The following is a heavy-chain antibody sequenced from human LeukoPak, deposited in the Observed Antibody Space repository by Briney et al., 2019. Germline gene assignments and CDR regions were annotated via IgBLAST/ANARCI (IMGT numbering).Heavy chain of an antibody. CDR3: ARDGPLHSSGWYY. Sequence: PGGSLRLSCAASGFTFSSYAMHWVRQAPGKGLEWVAVISYDGSNKYYADSVKGRFTISRDNSKNTLYLQMNSLRAEDTAVYYCARDGPLHSSGWYYWGQGTLVTVSS. V-gene: IGHV3-30-3*01. J-gene: IGHJ4*02. CDR2: ISYDGSNK. D-gene: IGHD6-19*01. CDR1: GFTFSSYA.